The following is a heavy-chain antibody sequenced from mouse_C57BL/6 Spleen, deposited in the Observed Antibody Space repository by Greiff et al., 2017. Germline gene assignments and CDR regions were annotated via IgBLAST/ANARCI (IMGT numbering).Heavy chain of an antibody. CDR3: ARRAGWDEHWYLEV. J-gene: IGHJ1*03. CDR2: IWTGGGT. CDR1: GFSLTSYA. V-gene: IGHV2-9-1*01. D-gene: IGHD4-1*01. Sequence: QVQLKESGPGLVAPSQSLSITCTVSGFSLTSYAISWVRQPPGKGLERLGVIWTGGGTNYDSALKSRLSISKDNSKSEVFLKMNSLQTDDTARYYWARRAGWDEHWYLEVWGTGTTVSVSS.